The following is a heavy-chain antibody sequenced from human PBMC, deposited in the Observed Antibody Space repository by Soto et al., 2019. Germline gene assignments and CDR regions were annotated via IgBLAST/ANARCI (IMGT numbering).Heavy chain of an antibody. J-gene: IGHJ6*02. D-gene: IGHD3-3*01. CDR2: INHSGST. Sequence: SETLSLTCAVYGGSFSCYYWSWIRQPPGKGLEWIGEINHSGSTNYNPSLKSRVTISVDTSKNQFSLKLSSVTAADTAVYYCARVYDFWGGYYPRGYYYGMDVWGQGTTVTVSS. CDR3: ARVYDFWGGYYPRGYYYGMDV. V-gene: IGHV4-34*01. CDR1: GGSFSCYY.